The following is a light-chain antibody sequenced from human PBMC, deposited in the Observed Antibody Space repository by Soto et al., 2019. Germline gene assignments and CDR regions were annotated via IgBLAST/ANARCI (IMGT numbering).Light chain of an antibody. J-gene: IGLJ1*01. CDR3: CSYAGSNNFV. Sequence: QSVLTQPPSASGSPVRSVTISCTGTSSDVGGFNYVSWYQQHPRKAPKLIIYEVSKRPSGVPDRFSGSKSGNTASLTVSGLQAEDEADYYCCSYAGSNNFVCGTGTKVTVL. CDR1: SSDVGGFNY. V-gene: IGLV2-8*01. CDR2: EVS.